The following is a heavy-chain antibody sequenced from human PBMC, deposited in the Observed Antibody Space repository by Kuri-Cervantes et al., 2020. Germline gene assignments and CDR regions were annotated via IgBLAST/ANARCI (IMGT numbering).Heavy chain of an antibody. CDR3: VGSAVVAEHY. CDR1: GFTFRDYY. CDR2: ISNADNTM. J-gene: IGHJ4*02. Sequence: GGSLRLSCAASGFTFRDYYMGWIRQAPGEGLQWVSYISNADNTMYYADSVRGRFTISRDNTRNSLYLQMNSLRAEDTAVYYCVGSAVVAEHYWGQGTLVTVSS. D-gene: IGHD2-15*01. V-gene: IGHV3-11*01.